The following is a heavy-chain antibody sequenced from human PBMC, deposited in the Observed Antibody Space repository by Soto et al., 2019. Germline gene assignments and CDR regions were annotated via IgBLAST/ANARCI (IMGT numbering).Heavy chain of an antibody. J-gene: IGHJ4*02. Sequence: SETLSLTCAVYGGSFSGYYWSWIRQPPGKGLEWIGEINHSGSTNYNPSLKSRVTISVDTSKNQFSLKLSPVTAADTVVYYCASLVRGVIAKDFDYWGQGTLVTVSS. CDR1: GGSFSGYY. D-gene: IGHD3-10*01. V-gene: IGHV4-34*01. CDR3: ASLVRGVIAKDFDY. CDR2: INHSGST.